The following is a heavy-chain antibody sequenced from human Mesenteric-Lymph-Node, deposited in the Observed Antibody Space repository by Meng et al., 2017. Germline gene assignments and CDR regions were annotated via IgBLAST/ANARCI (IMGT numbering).Heavy chain of an antibody. D-gene: IGHD3-10*01. Sequence: QVQLQQWGDGLLKPSETLSLICFVYGGSFSAYNWRWIRQPPGKGLEWIGEINHSGSTNYNPSLKSRVTVSVGTSKNQFSLKLSSVTATDTAVYYCARQSGYFDYWGQGTLVTVSS. CDR2: INHSGST. J-gene: IGHJ4*02. CDR3: ARQSGYFDY. V-gene: IGHV4-34*01. CDR1: GGSFSAYN.